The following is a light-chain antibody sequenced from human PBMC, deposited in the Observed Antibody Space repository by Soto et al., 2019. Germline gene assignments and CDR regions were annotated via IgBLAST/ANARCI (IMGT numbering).Light chain of an antibody. Sequence: DLQMTQSPSTLSASVGDRVTITCRASQSIDNWLAWYQQKAGKAPRLLIYKTSSLESGVPSRFSGSGSGTEFTLTITSLQPDDSATYYCQQFRTFGQGTKVEIK. V-gene: IGKV1-5*03. CDR1: QSIDNW. CDR3: QQFRT. CDR2: KTS. J-gene: IGKJ1*01.